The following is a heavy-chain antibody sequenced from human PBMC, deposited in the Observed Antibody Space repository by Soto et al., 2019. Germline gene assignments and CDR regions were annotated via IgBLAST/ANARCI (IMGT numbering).Heavy chain of an antibody. Sequence: QVQLQESGPGLVKPSQTLSLTCTVSGGSISSGDYYWSWIRQPPGKGLEWIGYIYYSGSTYYNPSLKSRVTISVDTSKNQFSLKLSSVTAADTAVYYCARALLNYYDSSGYYAPYYFDYWGQGTLVTVSS. CDR2: IYYSGST. V-gene: IGHV4-30-4*01. CDR1: GGSISSGDYY. J-gene: IGHJ4*02. D-gene: IGHD3-22*01. CDR3: ARALLNYYDSSGYYAPYYFDY.